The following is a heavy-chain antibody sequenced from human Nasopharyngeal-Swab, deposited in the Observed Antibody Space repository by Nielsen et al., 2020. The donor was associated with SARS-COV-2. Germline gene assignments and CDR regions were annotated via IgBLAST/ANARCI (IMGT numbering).Heavy chain of an antibody. CDR3: ARDFPFGGDVVY. V-gene: IGHV3-33*01. CDR2: IWYDGSNK. D-gene: IGHD3-10*01. CDR1: GFTFSSYG. J-gene: IGHJ4*02. Sequence: GASLKISCAASGFTFSSYGMHWVRQAPGKGLEWVAVIWYDGSNKYCADSVKGRFTISRDNSKNTLYLQMNSLRAEDTAVYYCARDFPFGGDVVYWGQGTLVTVSS.